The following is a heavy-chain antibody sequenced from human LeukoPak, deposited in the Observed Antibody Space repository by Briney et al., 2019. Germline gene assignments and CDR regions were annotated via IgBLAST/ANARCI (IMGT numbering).Heavy chain of an antibody. CDR2: ISSSSSYI. D-gene: IGHD3-10*01. V-gene: IGHV3-21*04. CDR3: AKDLDASGRQNDYYYYGMDV. J-gene: IGHJ6*02. CDR1: GFTFSSYS. Sequence: GGSLRLSCAASGFTFSSYSMNWVRQAPGKGLEWVSSISSSSSYIYYADSVKGRFTISRDNAKNSLYLQMNSLRPEDTALYYCAKDLDASGRQNDYYYYGMDVWGQGTTVTVSS.